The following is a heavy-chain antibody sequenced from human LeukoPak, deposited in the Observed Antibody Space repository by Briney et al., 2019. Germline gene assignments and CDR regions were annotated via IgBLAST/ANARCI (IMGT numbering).Heavy chain of an antibody. CDR3: ARWDYDFWSGYPDY. CDR2: MNPNSGNT. J-gene: IGHJ4*02. CDR1: GYTFTSYD. Sequence: ASVKVPCKASGYTFTSYDINWVRQATGQGLEWMGWMNPNSGNTGYAQKFQGRVTITRNTSISTAYMELSSLRSEDTAVYYCARWDYDFWSGYPDYWGQGTLVTVSS. D-gene: IGHD3-3*01. V-gene: IGHV1-8*03.